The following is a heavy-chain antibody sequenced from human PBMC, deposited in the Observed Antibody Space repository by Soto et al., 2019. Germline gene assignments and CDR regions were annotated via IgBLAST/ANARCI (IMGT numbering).Heavy chain of an antibody. CDR3: ARGIEEMATTTAVWSFDL. Sequence: QVQLVQSGAEVKKPGSSVKVSCKASGDTFSSHAFGWVRQAPGQGLEWMGGIIPFFGAANYAQTFQGRAAITADESTTTVYIELSSLRSEDTAVYYCARGIEEMATTTAVWSFDLWGRGTVVTGSS. V-gene: IGHV1-69*01. CDR2: IIPFFGAA. J-gene: IGHJ2*01. CDR1: GDTFSSHA. D-gene: IGHD4-17*01.